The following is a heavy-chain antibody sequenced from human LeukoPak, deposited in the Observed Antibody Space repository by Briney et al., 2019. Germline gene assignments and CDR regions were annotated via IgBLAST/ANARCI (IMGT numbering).Heavy chain of an antibody. CDR2: IYYSGST. V-gene: IGHV4-39*01. Sequence: SGTLSLTCTVSGGSISSSTYYWGWIRQPPGRGLEWIGSIYYSGSTSYNPSLKSRVTISVDTSKNQFSLKLDSVTAADTAVYYCARNASDSGTSYFDYWGQGTLVTVSS. CDR3: ARNASDSGTSYFDY. D-gene: IGHD1-26*01. J-gene: IGHJ4*02. CDR1: GGSISSSTYY.